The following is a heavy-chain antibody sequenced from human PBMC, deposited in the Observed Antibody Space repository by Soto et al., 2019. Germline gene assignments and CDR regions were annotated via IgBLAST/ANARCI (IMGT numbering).Heavy chain of an antibody. CDR1: GYSFTSYG. Sequence: QVQLVQSAGEVKKPGASVKVSCKASGYSFTSYGISWVRRAPGQGLEWMGWISPYNGHTQFVERFQGRVTMNTDTSTKTVYLQLTKLKSHDTGHYYCARDLTLVPAIHPRLENSGMDVWGQGTTVIVSS. V-gene: IGHV1-18*01. CDR2: ISPYNGHT. J-gene: IGHJ6*02. CDR3: ARDLTLVPAIHPRLENSGMDV. D-gene: IGHD2-2*01.